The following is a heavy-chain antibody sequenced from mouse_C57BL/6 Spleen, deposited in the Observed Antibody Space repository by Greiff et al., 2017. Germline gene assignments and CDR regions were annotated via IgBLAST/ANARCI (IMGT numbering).Heavy chain of an antibody. J-gene: IGHJ2*01. Sequence: VQLQESGAELVQPGASVKISCKASGYAFSSYWMNWVKQRPGKGLEWIGKIYTGDGDTNYNGKFKGKATLTADKSSDTAYMQLSSLTSEDSSVYCCARGDDGYDYLDDWGQGTTLTVSS. CDR2: IYTGDGDT. V-gene: IGHV1-80*01. CDR1: GYAFSSYW. CDR3: ARGDDGYDYLDD. D-gene: IGHD2-3*01.